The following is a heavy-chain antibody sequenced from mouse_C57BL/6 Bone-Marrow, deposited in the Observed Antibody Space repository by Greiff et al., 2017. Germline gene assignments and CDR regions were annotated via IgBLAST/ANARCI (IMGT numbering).Heavy chain of an antibody. D-gene: IGHD1-1*01. V-gene: IGHV3-6*01. CDR3: ARAASYGSSRYYAMDD. Sequence: EVKLMESGPGLVKPSQSLSLTCSVTGYSITSGYYWNWIRQFPGNKLEWMGYISYAGSNNYNPSLKNRIPITRDTSKNQYFLKLTSVTPEDTATYYCARAASYGSSRYYAMDDWGQGTSVTVSS. J-gene: IGHJ4*01. CDR2: ISYAGSN. CDR1: GYSITSGYY.